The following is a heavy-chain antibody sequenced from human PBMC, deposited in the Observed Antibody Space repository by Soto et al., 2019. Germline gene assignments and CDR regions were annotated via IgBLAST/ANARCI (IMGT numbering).Heavy chain of an antibody. J-gene: IGHJ4*02. Sequence: GGSLRLSCTASGFTFGDYAMSWVRQAPGKGLEWVGFIRSKAYGGTTEYAASVKGRFNISRDDYKSIAYLQMNSLKTEDTAVHYFTRNVIPVVWGKGTQLTVS. CDR3: TRNVIPVV. D-gene: IGHD3-16*02. V-gene: IGHV3-49*04. CDR1: GFTFGDYA. CDR2: IRSKAYGGTT.